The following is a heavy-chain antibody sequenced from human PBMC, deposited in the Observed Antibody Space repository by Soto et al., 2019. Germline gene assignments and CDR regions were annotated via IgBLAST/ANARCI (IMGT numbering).Heavy chain of an antibody. J-gene: IGHJ4*02. CDR3: ARDQTGYSSSWFDKGLFDY. CDR1: GGSVSSGSYY. D-gene: IGHD6-13*01. CDR2: IYYSGST. Sequence: QVQLQESGPGLVKPSETLSLTCTVSGGSVSSGSYYWSWIRQPPGKGLEWIGYIYYSGSTNYNPSLKSRVTLSVDTSKNQFSLKLSSVTAADTAVYYCARDQTGYSSSWFDKGLFDYWGQGILVTVSS. V-gene: IGHV4-61*01.